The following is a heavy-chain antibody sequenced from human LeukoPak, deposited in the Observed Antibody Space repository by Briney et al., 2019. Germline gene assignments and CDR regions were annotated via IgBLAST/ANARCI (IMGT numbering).Heavy chain of an antibody. CDR1: GFTFSSYS. CDR3: ARKSGSSGYPFDY. D-gene: IGHD3-22*01. CDR2: ISSSSSYI. J-gene: IGHJ4*02. V-gene: IGHV3-21*01. Sequence: GGSLRLSCAASGFTFSSYSMNWVRQAPGKGLEWVSSISSSSSYIYYADAVKGRFAISRDNAKNSLYLQMNSLRAEDTAVYYCARKSGSSGYPFDYWGQGTLVTVSS.